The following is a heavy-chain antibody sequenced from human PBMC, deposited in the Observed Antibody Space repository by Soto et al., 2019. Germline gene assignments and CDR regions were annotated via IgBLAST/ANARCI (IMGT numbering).Heavy chain of an antibody. J-gene: IGHJ6*02. CDR2: ILNDGSNR. CDR3: ARDDEYSGNGMDV. Sequence: ESGGGVVQPGRSLRLSCAASGFTFSNYGMHWVRQAPGKGLEWVAVILNDGSNRYHADSVKDRFTISRDNSKNMLYSQMNSLRAEDTAVYYCARDDEYSGNGMDVWGQGTTVTVS. V-gene: IGHV3-33*01. D-gene: IGHD3-10*01. CDR1: GFTFSNYG.